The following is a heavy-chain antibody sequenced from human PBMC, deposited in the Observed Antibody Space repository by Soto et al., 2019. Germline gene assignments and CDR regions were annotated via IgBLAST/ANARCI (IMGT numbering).Heavy chain of an antibody. J-gene: IGHJ5*02. Sequence: SETLSLTCTVSGGSISSYYWSWIRQPPGKGLEWIGYIYYSGSTNYNPSLKSRVTISVDTSKNQFSLKLSSVTAADTAVYYCARVPVVAATQPLFDPWGQGTLVTVSS. D-gene: IGHD2-15*01. CDR1: GGSISSYY. CDR2: IYYSGST. V-gene: IGHV4-59*01. CDR3: ARVPVVAATQPLFDP.